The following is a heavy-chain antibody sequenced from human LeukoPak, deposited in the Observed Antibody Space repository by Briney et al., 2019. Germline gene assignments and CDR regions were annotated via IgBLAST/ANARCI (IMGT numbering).Heavy chain of an antibody. Sequence: GRSLRPSCAASGFTFTSYAMHWVRQAPGKGLEWVAVISYDGSNKYYADSVKDRFTISRDNSKNTLYLQMNSLRAEDTAVYYCARDGGSYDYWGQGILVTVSS. J-gene: IGHJ4*02. CDR1: GFTFTSYA. CDR2: ISYDGSNK. V-gene: IGHV3-30-3*01. CDR3: ARDGGSYDY. D-gene: IGHD1-26*01.